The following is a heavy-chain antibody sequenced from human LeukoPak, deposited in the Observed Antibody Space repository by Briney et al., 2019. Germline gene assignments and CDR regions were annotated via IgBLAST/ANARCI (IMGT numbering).Heavy chain of an antibody. D-gene: IGHD3-10*01. CDR1: GFSLSTSKMC. J-gene: IGHJ4*02. V-gene: IGHV2-70*01. CDR3: ARTYYGSGPDDKPYFDY. Sequence: RGSGLTLVKPTQTLTLTCTFSGFSLSTSKMCVSWIRQPPGKALEWLALIDWDDDKYYNTSPRNRLTLCYDTSKNQVVLTMTNMNPVDTATYYCARTYYGSGPDDKPYFDYWGQGPLATVSS. CDR2: IDWDDDK.